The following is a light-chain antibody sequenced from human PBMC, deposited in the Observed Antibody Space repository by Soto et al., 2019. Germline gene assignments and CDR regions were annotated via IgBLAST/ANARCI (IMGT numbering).Light chain of an antibody. CDR1: QSVVSSA. CDR3: QHYSSFSLT. CDR2: DTN. V-gene: IGKV3-20*01. Sequence: EIVLTQSPGPLSLSPGEGATLSCTASQSVVSSALAWYQQKPGQAPRLLVFDTNTRATGIPDRFSDSGSVTDFTLTNGRPETEDYAVYFCQHYSSFSLTFGQGTKLEI. J-gene: IGKJ2*01.